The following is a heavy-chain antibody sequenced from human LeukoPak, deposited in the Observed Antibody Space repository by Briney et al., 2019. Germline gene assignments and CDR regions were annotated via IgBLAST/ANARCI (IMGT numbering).Heavy chain of an antibody. V-gene: IGHV1-58*01. CDR3: ARARGLLDC. Sequence: SVKVSCKASGFTFTNSAVQWVRQARGQRLEWIGWIVVGGGNTSYAQKFQGRVTMTRDTSTSTVYMELSSLRSEDTAVYYCARARGLLDCWGQGTLVTVSS. CDR1: GFTFTNSA. CDR2: IVVGGGNT. J-gene: IGHJ4*02.